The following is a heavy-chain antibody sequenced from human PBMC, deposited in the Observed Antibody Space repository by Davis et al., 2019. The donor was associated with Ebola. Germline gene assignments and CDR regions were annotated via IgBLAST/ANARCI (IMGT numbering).Heavy chain of an antibody. CDR3: ARGPKYYYDSSGYIP. J-gene: IGHJ5*02. CDR1: GGSFSGYY. Sequence: GSLRLSCAVYGGSFSGYYWSWIRQPPGKGLEWIGEINHSGSTNYNPSLKSRVTISVDTSKNQFSLKLSSVTAADTAVYYCARGPKYYYDSSGYIPWGQGTLVTVSS. D-gene: IGHD3-22*01. CDR2: INHSGST. V-gene: IGHV4-34*01.